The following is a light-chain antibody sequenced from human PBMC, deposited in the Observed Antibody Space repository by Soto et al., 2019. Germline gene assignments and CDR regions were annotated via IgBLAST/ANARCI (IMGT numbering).Light chain of an antibody. CDR3: QKYDSAPRT. J-gene: IGKJ1*01. V-gene: IGKV1-27*01. CDR1: QGISNY. CDR2: AAN. Sequence: DIQMTQSQASLSPSVGDRVTITCRASQGISNYLAGYQQKPGKVPRLLIYAANTGHSGVPSRFSGSGSGTDFSLNISSRQPEDVATYYCQKYDSAPRTLGKGTKVESK.